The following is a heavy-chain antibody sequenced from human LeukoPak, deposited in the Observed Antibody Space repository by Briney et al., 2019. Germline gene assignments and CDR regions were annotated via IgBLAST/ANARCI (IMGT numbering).Heavy chain of an antibody. CDR1: GFSLSTSGMR. J-gene: IGHJ4*02. CDR3: ARMDSRSWLGHFDY. D-gene: IGHD6-13*01. Sequence: SGPALVKPTQTLTLTCTFSGFSLSTSGMRVSWIRQPPGKALEWLARIEWDDDKIYSTSLKTTLTVSKETSKNQEVLTMTNMDPVDTATYYCARMDSRSWLGHFDYWGQGTLVTVSS. CDR2: IEWDDDK. V-gene: IGHV2-70*04.